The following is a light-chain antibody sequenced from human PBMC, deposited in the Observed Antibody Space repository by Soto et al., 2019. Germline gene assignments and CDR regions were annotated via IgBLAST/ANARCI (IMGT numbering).Light chain of an antibody. V-gene: IGLV2-23*02. J-gene: IGLJ2*01. Sequence: QSVLTQPXSVSGSPGQXITIXCTGTSSDVGSYNLVSWYQQHPGKAPKLMIYEVSKRXSGVSNRFSGSKSGNXXXXTISGLXAEDXADYXXCSYAGSSTLVFGGGTXXTVL. CDR3: CSYAGSSTLV. CDR2: EVS. CDR1: SSDVGSYNL.